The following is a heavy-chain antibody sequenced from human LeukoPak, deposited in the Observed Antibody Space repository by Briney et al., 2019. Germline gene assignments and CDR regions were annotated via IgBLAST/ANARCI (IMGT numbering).Heavy chain of an antibody. CDR2: MNPDSGDT. CDR1: GYTFTCYY. J-gene: IGHJ4*02. D-gene: IGHD3-22*01. CDR3: GRGLGTYDSSELTWPMISF. Sequence: ASVKVSCKASGYTFTCYYMHWGRQAPGQGLEWMGWMNPDSGDTAYAHKFQGRITMTRSTSITTAYMELSSLRSEDTAVYYCGRGLGTYDSSELTWPMISFWGQGTVVTVSS. V-gene: IGHV1-8*02.